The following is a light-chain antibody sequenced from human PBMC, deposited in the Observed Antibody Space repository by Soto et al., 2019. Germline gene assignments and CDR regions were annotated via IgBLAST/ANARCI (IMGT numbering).Light chain of an antibody. CDR2: GAS. J-gene: IGKJ1*01. Sequence: EIVLTQSPGTLSLSPGERATLSCRASQSVSNNYLAWYQQKPGQAPRLLIYGASSRATGIPDRFSGSGSGTDFTLTISRLEPEDFAVYYCQQYGSSGTFGQGNKVEIK. CDR1: QSVSNNY. V-gene: IGKV3-20*01. CDR3: QQYGSSGT.